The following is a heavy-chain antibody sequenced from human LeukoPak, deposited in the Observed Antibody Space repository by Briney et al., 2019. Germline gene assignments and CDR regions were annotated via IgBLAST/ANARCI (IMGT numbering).Heavy chain of an antibody. V-gene: IGHV1-69*06. J-gene: IGHJ5*02. CDR2: IIPIFGTA. Sequence: SVKVSCKASGGTFSSYAISWVRQAPGQGLEWMGGIIPIFGTANYAQKFQGRVTITADKSTSTAYMELSSLRSEDTAVYYCASLSGIAVASFDPWGQGTLVTVSS. CDR3: ASLSGIAVASFDP. CDR1: GGTFSSYA. D-gene: IGHD6-19*01.